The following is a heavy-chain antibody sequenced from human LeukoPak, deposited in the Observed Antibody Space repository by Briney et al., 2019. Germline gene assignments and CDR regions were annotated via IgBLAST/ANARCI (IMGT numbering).Heavy chain of an antibody. CDR2: ISSSGSYI. CDR1: GFILSSYS. CDR3: ARGTYYYDSSGYDFDY. D-gene: IGHD3-22*01. V-gene: IGHV3-21*01. J-gene: IGHJ4*02. Sequence: PGGSLSLSCAASGFILSSYSMNWVRQAPGKGLEWVSSISSSGSYIYYADSVKGRFTISRDNAKRSLYLQMNSLRAEDTAVYYCARGTYYYDSSGYDFDYWGQGTLVTVSS.